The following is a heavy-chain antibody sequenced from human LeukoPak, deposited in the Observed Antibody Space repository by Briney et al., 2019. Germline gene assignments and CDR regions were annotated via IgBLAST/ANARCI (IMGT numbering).Heavy chain of an antibody. V-gene: IGHV1-69*02. D-gene: IGHD6-13*01. Sequence: SVKVSCKASGGTFSSYTINWARQAPGQGLEWMGRIIPILDIVTYAQKFQGRVTITADTSTSTAYMDLSGLKSEDTAVYYCARRSRGSLSNSIAPADDYWGQGTLVTVSS. CDR3: ARRSRGSLSNSIAPADDY. CDR1: GGTFSSYT. J-gene: IGHJ4*02. CDR2: IIPILDIV.